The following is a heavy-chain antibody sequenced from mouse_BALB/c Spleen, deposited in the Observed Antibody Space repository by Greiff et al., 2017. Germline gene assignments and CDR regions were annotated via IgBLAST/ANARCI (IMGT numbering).Heavy chain of an antibody. V-gene: IGHV1-55*01. CDR1: GYNFTSYW. D-gene: IGHD2-4*01. CDR2: IYPGSGST. Sequence: QVQLQQPGAELVKPGTSVKLSCKASGYNFTSYWINWVKLRPGQGLEWIGDIYPGSGSTNYNEKFKSKATLTVDTSSSTAYMQLSSLASEDSALYYCARANYDGAWFAYWGQGTLVTVSA. CDR3: ARANYDGAWFAY. J-gene: IGHJ3*01.